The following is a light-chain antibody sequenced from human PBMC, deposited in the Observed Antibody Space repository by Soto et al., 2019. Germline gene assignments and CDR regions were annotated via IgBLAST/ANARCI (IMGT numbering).Light chain of an antibody. Sequence: DIVFTQSPYSLDVYGWERVTLNFKSSQSVLYSSNNRNYLAWYQQKPGQPPKLLIYWASTRESGVPDRFSGSGSGTDFTLTISSLQAEDVAVYYCQQYYNTPLTFGGGTKVDIK. CDR3: QQYYNTPLT. V-gene: IGKV4-1*01. J-gene: IGKJ4*01. CDR2: WAS. CDR1: QSVLYSSNNRNY.